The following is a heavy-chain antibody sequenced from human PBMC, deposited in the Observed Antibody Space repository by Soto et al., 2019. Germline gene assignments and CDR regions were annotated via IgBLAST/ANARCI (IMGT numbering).Heavy chain of an antibody. Sequence: PGESLKISCKGSGYSFTSYWISWVRQMPGKGLEWMGRIDPSDSYTNYSPSFQGHVTISADKSISTAYLQWSSLKASDTAMYYCATGYSNFQVHYYYYGMDVWGQGTTVTVSS. CDR1: GYSFTSYW. V-gene: IGHV5-10-1*01. D-gene: IGHD4-4*01. J-gene: IGHJ6*02. CDR2: IDPSDSYT. CDR3: ATGYSNFQVHYYYYGMDV.